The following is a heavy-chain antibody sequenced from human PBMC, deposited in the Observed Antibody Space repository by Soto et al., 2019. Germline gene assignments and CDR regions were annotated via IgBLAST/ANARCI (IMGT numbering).Heavy chain of an antibody. Sequence: PSETLSLTCAGYGGSFSGYYWSWIRQTPGKGLEWLGEINHRGSTNYNPSLKSRTTMSIDTARNQFPLKVSQVTVAATAVYDCDRDLDGLQDDTSGPCPPPGWGQGTLVTVSS. V-gene: IGHV4-34*10. CDR1: GGSFSGYY. J-gene: IGHJ1*01. CDR2: INHRGST. CDR3: DRDLDGLQDDTSGPCPPPG. D-gene: IGHD3-22*01.